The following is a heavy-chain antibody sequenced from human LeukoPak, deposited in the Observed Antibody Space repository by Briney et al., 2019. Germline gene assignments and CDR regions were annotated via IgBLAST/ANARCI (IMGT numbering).Heavy chain of an antibody. CDR2: IYYSGST. D-gene: IGHD6-13*01. Sequence: SETLSLTCTVSGGSISSSSYYWGWIRQPPGKGLEWIGSIYYSGSTYYNPSLKSRVTISVDTSKNRFSLKLSSVTAADTAVYYCARVIDVAAAGYFDSWGQGTQVTVSS. V-gene: IGHV4-39*07. CDR1: GGSISSSSYY. CDR3: ARVIDVAAAGYFDS. J-gene: IGHJ4*02.